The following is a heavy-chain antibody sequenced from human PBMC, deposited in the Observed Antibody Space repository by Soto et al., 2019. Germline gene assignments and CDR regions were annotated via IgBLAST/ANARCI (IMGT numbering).Heavy chain of an antibody. J-gene: IGHJ4*02. D-gene: IGHD4-17*01. Sequence: ASVKVSCKPSGYTFTTHGISWVRQAPGQGPEWMGWISTNSGSTNYAQKFQGWVTMTRDTSISTAYMELSRLRSDDTAVYYCARDTDGDYIFDYWGQGTLVTVSS. CDR1: GYTFTTHG. CDR3: ARDTDGDYIFDY. V-gene: IGHV1-2*04. CDR2: ISTNSGST.